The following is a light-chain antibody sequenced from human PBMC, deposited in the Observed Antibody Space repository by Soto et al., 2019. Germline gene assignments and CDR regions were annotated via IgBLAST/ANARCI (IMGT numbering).Light chain of an antibody. CDR3: MQALQSPFT. Sequence: DIVMTQSPLSLPVTPGEPASISCRSSQSLLHSNGYKYLNWYLQKPGQSPLLLIYLISTRASGVPDRFSGSVSGTDFTLKISKVEAEDVGVYYCMQALQSPFTFGPGTKVYIK. CDR2: LIS. V-gene: IGKV2-28*01. CDR1: QSLLHSNGYKY. J-gene: IGKJ3*01.